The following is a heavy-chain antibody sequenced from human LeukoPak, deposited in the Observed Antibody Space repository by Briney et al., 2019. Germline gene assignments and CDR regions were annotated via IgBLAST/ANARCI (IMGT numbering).Heavy chain of an antibody. V-gene: IGHV3-30*04. CDR2: ISYDGSNK. D-gene: IGHD2-8*01. CDR1: GFTFSSYA. CDR3: ASLNCTNGVCYTNWFDP. J-gene: IGHJ5*02. Sequence: GGSLRLSCAASGFTFSSYAMHWVRQAPGKGLEWVAVISYDGSNKYYADSVKGRFTISRDNSKNTLYLQMNSLRAEDTAVYYCASLNCTNGVCYTNWFDPWGQGTLVTVSS.